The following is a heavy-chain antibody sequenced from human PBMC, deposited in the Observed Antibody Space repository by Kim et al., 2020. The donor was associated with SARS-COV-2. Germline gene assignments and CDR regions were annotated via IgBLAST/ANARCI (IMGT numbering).Heavy chain of an antibody. D-gene: IGHD4-4*01. V-gene: IGHV4-39*01. J-gene: IGHJ5*02. CDR1: GGSISSSSYY. CDR3: ARAPDLTTVTTSDWFDP. CDR2: IYYSGST. Sequence: SETLSLTCTVSGGSISSSSYYWGWIRQPPGKGLEWIGSIYYSGSTYYNPSLKSRVTISVDTSKNQFSLKLSSVTAADTAVYYCARAPDLTTVTTSDWFDPWGQGTLVTVSS.